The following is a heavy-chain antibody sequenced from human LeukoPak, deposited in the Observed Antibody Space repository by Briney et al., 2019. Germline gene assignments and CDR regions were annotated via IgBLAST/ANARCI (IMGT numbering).Heavy chain of an antibody. V-gene: IGHV3-23*01. CDR1: GFTFSNYA. CDR3: AKDLWFGELRGTYDY. J-gene: IGHJ4*02. D-gene: IGHD3-10*01. CDR2: ISGSGAYT. Sequence: AGGSLRLSCAASGFTFSNYAMGWVRQAPGKGLEWVSAISGSGAYTYYADSVKGRFTISRDNSKNTLYLQMNSLRAEDTAVYYCAKDLWFGELRGTYDYWGQGTLVTVSS.